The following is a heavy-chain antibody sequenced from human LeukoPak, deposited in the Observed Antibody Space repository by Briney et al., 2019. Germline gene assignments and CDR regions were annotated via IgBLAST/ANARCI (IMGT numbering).Heavy chain of an antibody. CDR2: ISGSGGST. J-gene: IGHJ5*02. CDR3: AKTTGYSSSWYWFDP. V-gene: IGHV3-23*01. D-gene: IGHD6-13*01. CDR1: GFTFSSYA. Sequence: GGSLRLPCAASGFTFSSYAMSWVPQAPGKGLEWVSAISGSGGSTYYADSVKGRFTISRDNSKNTLYLQMNSLRAEDAAVYYCAKTTGYSSSWYWFDPWGQGTLVTVSS.